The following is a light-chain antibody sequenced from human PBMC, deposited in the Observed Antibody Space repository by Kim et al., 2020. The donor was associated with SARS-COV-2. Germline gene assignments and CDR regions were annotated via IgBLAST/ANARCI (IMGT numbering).Light chain of an antibody. CDR3: QQRSNWPLT. V-gene: IGKV3-11*01. Sequence: SLSPGERATLSCRASQSISRYLAWYQQKPGQAPRLLIYDASNRATGIPARFSGSGSGTDFTLTINSLEPEDFAVYYCQQRSNWPLTFGGGTKLEI. CDR1: QSISRY. CDR2: DAS. J-gene: IGKJ4*01.